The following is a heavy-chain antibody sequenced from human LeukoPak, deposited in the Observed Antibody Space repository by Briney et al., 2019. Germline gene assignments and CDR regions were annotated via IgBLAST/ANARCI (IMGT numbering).Heavy chain of an antibody. CDR1: GGSISSYY. CDR3: ARVYMGSSWSDYYYMDV. Sequence: PSETLSLTCTVSGGSISSYYWSWIRQPAGKGLEWIGRIYTSGSTNYNPSLKSRVTMSVDTSKNQFSLKLSSVTAADTAVYYCARVYMGSSWSDYYYMDVWGKGTTVTVSS. D-gene: IGHD6-13*01. V-gene: IGHV4-4*07. J-gene: IGHJ6*03. CDR2: IYTSGST.